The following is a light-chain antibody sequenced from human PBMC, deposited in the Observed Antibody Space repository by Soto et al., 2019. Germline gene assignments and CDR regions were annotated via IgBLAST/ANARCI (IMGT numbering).Light chain of an antibody. CDR3: QQYGSSPFA. V-gene: IGKV3-20*01. CDR1: QSVSSSY. J-gene: IGKJ3*01. CDR2: GAS. Sequence: EIVLTQSPGTLSFSPGERATLSCRASQSVSSSYLAWYQQKPGQAPRLLIYGASSSATGIPDRFSGSGSWTVFTLTISTLEPEDVAVYYCQQYGSSPFAFGPGTKEDIK.